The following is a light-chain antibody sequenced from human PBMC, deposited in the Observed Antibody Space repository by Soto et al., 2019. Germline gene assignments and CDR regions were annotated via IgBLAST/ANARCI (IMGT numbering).Light chain of an antibody. V-gene: IGKV1-5*01. Sequence: DIPRDQSPSTLSATAEDRVTIASRASQSITAWLAWYQQKPGKAPKLLIYDASNWESGVPSRFSGSGSGTEFTLTISNLQPDDFATYYCQHYNSCSEAFGQGTKVDI. CDR2: DAS. J-gene: IGKJ1*01. CDR1: QSITAW. CDR3: QHYNSCSEA.